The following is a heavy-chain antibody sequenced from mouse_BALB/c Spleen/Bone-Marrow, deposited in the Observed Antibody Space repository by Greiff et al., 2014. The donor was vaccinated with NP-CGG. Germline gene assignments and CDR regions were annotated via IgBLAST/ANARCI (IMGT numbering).Heavy chain of an antibody. J-gene: IGHJ2*01. CDR1: GYTFTSYW. D-gene: IGHD1-1*01. Sequence: VQLVESGAELARPGASVKLSCKASGYTFTSYWMQWVKQRPGQGLEWIGAIYPGDGDTRYTQKFKGKATLTADKSSGTAYMQLSSLASEDSAVYYCARGRNYYGSSYYFDYWGQGTTLTVSS. CDR2: IYPGDGDT. CDR3: ARGRNYYGSSYYFDY. V-gene: IGHV1-87*01.